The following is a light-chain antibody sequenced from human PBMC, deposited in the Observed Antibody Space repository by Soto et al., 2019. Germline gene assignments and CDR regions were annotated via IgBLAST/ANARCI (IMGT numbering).Light chain of an antibody. CDR1: QGISSY. V-gene: IGKV1-8*01. CDR2: AAS. CDR3: QQYYSYPLT. Sequence: ILISHSPSSFCASTGDRVTITCRPSQGISSYLAWYQQKPGKAPKLLIYAASTLQSGVPSRFSGSGSGTDFTLTISCLQSEDFATYYCQQYYSYPLTFGGGTKVDIK. J-gene: IGKJ4*01.